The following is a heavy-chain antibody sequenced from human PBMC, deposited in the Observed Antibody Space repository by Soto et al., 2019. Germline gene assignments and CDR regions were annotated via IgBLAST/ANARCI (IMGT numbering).Heavy chain of an antibody. CDR2: IIPIFGTA. D-gene: IGHD2-2*01. CDR3: ARGEKIGYCSSTSCSIGNWFDP. V-gene: IGHV1-69*13. J-gene: IGHJ5*02. CDR1: GGTFSSYA. Sequence: SVKVSCKASGGTFSSYAISWVRQAPGQGLEWMGGIIPIFGTANYAQKFQGRVTITADESTSTAYMELSSLRSEDTAVYYCARGEKIGYCSSTSCSIGNWFDPWGQGTLVTVSS.